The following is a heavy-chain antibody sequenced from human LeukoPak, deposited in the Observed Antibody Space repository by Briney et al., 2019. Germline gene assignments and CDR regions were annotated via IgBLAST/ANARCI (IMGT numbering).Heavy chain of an antibody. D-gene: IGHD1-14*01. CDR1: GGSFSGYY. Sequence: SETLSLTCAVYGGSFSGYYWSWIRQPPGKGLEWIGEINHSGSTNYNPSLKSRVTISVDTSKNQFSLKLSSVTAADTAVYYCARALVYDAFDIWGQGTMVTVSS. CDR3: ARALVYDAFDI. J-gene: IGHJ3*02. CDR2: INHSGST. V-gene: IGHV4-34*01.